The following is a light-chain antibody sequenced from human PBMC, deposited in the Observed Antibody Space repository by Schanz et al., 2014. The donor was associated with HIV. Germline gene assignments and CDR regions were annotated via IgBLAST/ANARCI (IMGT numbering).Light chain of an antibody. Sequence: EIVMTQSPATLSVSPGEGATLSCRASQSVSSNLAWYQQKPGQAPRLLIFAASSGAPGIPDRFSGSGSGTDFTLTISRLEPEDFAVYYCQQYGSSPTFGQGTKVEIK. CDR3: QQYGSSPT. CDR2: AAS. CDR1: QSVSSN. J-gene: IGKJ1*01. V-gene: IGKV3-20*01.